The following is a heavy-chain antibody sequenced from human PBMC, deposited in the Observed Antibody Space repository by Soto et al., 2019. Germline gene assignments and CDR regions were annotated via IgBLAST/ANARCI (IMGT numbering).Heavy chain of an antibody. V-gene: IGHV1-69*13. J-gene: IGHJ4*02. Sequence: SVKVSCKASGGTFSSYAISWVRQAPGQGLEWMGGIIPIFGTANYAQKFQGRVTITADESTSTAYMELSSLRSEDTAVYYCARGAAAGVYYFDYWGQGTLVTVSS. CDR3: ARGAAAGVYYFDY. CDR1: GGTFSSYA. D-gene: IGHD6-13*01. CDR2: IIPIFGTA.